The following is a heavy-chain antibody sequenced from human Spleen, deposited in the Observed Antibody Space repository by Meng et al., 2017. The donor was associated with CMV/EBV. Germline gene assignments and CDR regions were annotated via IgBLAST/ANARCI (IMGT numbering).Heavy chain of an antibody. D-gene: IGHD6-13*01. Sequence: GSIFTSYFMPWVRQAPGQGLEWMGKINPSGGRTTYAPRFQGRVTMTRNTSTTTIYMEVSSLTSEDTALYYCARSRGPSGSWYIDYWGQGTLVTVSS. CDR2: INPSGGRT. CDR1: GSIFTSYF. CDR3: ARSRGPSGSWYIDY. J-gene: IGHJ4*02. V-gene: IGHV1-46*01.